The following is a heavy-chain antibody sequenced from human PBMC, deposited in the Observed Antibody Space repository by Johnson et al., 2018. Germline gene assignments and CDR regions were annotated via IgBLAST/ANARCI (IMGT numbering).Heavy chain of an antibody. V-gene: IGHV3-21*01. CDR1: GFTFSSYS. J-gene: IGHJ6*02. Sequence: EVQLVESGGGLVKXGGSLRLSCAASGFTFSSYSMNWVRQAPGKGLEWVASISSSSSYIYYADSGKGRCTISRDNAKNSLYLQMNSLRAEDTAVYYCAQESGSSSSLGGMDVWGQGTTVTVSS. CDR2: ISSSSSYI. D-gene: IGHD6-6*01. CDR3: AQESGSSSSLGGMDV.